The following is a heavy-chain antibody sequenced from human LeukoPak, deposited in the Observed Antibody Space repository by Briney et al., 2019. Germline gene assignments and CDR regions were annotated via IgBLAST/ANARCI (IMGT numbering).Heavy chain of an antibody. J-gene: IGHJ4*02. CDR3: TQGSGFYYDY. CDR2: IKSKKDGGTT. V-gene: IGHV3-15*07. Sequence: GGSLRLSCAVSGLTVSNVWMNWVRQAPGKGLEWVGRIKSKKDGGTTEFAAPVRGRFTISRDDSQNTLYLQMNSLTNDDTAVYYCTQGSGFYYDYWGQGTLVTVSS. D-gene: IGHD3-22*01. CDR1: GLTVSNVW.